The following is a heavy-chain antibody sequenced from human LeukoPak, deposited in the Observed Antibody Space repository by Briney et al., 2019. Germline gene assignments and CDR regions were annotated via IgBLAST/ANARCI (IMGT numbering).Heavy chain of an antibody. J-gene: IGHJ6*03. D-gene: IGHD2-15*01. CDR3: ARVVGWSDMDV. Sequence: GWSLRLSCAASGFTFSNYSMNWVRQAPGKGLELVSSITSSSSYIYYADSVKGRFTISRDNAKNSLYLQMNSLRAEDTAVYYCARVVGWSDMDVWGKGTTVTVSS. V-gene: IGHV3-21*01. CDR2: ITSSSSYI. CDR1: GFTFSNYS.